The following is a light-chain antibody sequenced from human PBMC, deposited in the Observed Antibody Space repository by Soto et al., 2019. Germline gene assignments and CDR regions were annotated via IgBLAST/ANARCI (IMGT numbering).Light chain of an antibody. V-gene: IGKV1-5*03. Sequence: DIQMTQSPSTLSASVGDRVTITCRASQSIRSWLAWYQQKPGKAPKLLIYKASSLESGVPSRFSGSGSGTEFTLTISSLQPDDFATYYCQQYHSYSRTFGQGTKVEIK. CDR2: KAS. CDR3: QQYHSYSRT. J-gene: IGKJ1*01. CDR1: QSIRSW.